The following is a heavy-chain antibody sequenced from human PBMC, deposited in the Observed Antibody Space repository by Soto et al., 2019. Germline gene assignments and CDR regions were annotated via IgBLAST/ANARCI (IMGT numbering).Heavy chain of an antibody. V-gene: IGHV4-34*01. J-gene: IGHJ6*03. D-gene: IGHD5-18*01. CDR3: ARGLGGYSYGYPYYYYYMDV. CDR1: GGSFSGYC. Sequence: SETLSLTCAVDGGSFSGYCLSWIRQTPGKGLEWIGEINHSGSTNYNPSLKSRVTISVDTSKNQFSLKLSSVTAADTAVYYCARGLGGYSYGYPYYYYYMDVWGKGTTVTVSS. CDR2: INHSGST.